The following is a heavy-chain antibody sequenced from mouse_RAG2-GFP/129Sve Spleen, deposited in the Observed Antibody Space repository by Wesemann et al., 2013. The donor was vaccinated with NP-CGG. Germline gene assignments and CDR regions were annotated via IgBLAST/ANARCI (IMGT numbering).Heavy chain of an antibody. D-gene: IGHD2-10*02. CDR2: ISDGGSYT. CDR1: GFTFSDYY. V-gene: IGHV5-4*02. J-gene: IGHJ2*01. CDR3: ARQYGNYYFDY. Sequence: GSLKLSCAASGFTFSDYYMYWVRQTPEKRLEWVATISDGGSYTYYPDSVKGRFTISRDNAKNNLYLQMSSLKSEDTAMYYCARQYGNYYFDYWGAKGHHSHSLL.